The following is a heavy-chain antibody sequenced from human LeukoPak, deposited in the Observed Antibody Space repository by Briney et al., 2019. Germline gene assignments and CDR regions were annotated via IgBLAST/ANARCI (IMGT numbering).Heavy chain of an antibody. Sequence: KPSGTPSLTCTVSGGSLSSSSYHSGWVRPPPREGLGWIGSIYYSGSTYYNPSLKSRVTISVDTSKNQFSLKLSSVTAADTAVYYCARYSRIAASIDYWGQGTLVTVSS. J-gene: IGHJ4*02. D-gene: IGHD6-6*01. CDR2: IYYSGST. CDR1: GGSLSSSSYH. V-gene: IGHV4-39*01. CDR3: ARYSRIAASIDY.